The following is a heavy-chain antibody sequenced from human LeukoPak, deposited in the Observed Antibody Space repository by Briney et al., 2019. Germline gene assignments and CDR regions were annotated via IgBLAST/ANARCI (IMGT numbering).Heavy chain of an antibody. Sequence: SETLSLTCTVSGGSISSYYWSWIRQPPGKGLEWIGYIYYSGSTNYNPSLKSRVTISVDTSKNQFSLKLSSVTAADTAVYYCARVKLWAMGAFDIWGQGTMVTVSS. D-gene: IGHD1-1*01. V-gene: IGHV4-59*01. CDR3: ARVKLWAMGAFDI. CDR1: GGSISSYY. CDR2: IYYSGST. J-gene: IGHJ3*02.